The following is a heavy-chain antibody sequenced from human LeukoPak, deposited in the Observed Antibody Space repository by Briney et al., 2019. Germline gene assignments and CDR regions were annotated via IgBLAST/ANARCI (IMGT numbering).Heavy chain of an antibody. CDR1: GFTFSGYS. D-gene: IGHD3-10*01. CDR2: ISASSSSI. Sequence: GGSLRLSCAASGFTFSGYSMNWVRQAVGKGLEWVSYISASSSSIYYADSVKGRFTISRDNAKNSLYLQMNSLRDEDTAVYYCARRAAGRPGADYFQHWGQGILVTVSS. J-gene: IGHJ1*01. CDR3: ARRAAGRPGADYFQH. V-gene: IGHV3-48*02.